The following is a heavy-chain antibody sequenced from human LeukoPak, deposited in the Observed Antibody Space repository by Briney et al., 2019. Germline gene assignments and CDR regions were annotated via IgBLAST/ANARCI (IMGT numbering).Heavy chain of an antibody. CDR2: ISYDGSNK. CDR1: GFTFSSYA. D-gene: IGHD2-2*01. V-gene: IGHV3-30-3*01. Sequence: PGKSLRLSCAASGFTFSSYAIHWVRQAPGKGLEWVTLISYDGSNKYYADSVKGRFTISRDNSKNTLYLQMNSLRAEDTAVYYCASLISIPQYVVPAAPTYYYYYYMDVWGKGTTVTVSS. J-gene: IGHJ6*03. CDR3: ASLISIPQYVVPAAPTYYYYYYMDV.